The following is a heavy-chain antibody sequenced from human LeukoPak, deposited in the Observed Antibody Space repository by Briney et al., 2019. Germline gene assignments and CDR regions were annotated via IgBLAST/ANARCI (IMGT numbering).Heavy chain of an antibody. Sequence: SETLSLTCTVSGGSISSGGYYWSWIRQHPGKGLEWIGYIYYSGSTYYNPSLKSRVTISVDTSKNQFSLKLSSVTAADTAVYYCARSPAPLGFGWAFDIWGQGTMVTVSS. V-gene: IGHV4-31*03. J-gene: IGHJ3*02. D-gene: IGHD3-10*01. CDR3: ARSPAPLGFGWAFDI. CDR1: GGSISSGGYY. CDR2: IYYSGST.